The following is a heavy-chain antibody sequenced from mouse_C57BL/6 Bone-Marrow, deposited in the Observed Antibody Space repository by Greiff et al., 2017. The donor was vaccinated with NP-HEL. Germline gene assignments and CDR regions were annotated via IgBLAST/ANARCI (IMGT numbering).Heavy chain of an antibody. D-gene: IGHD2-4*01. CDR3: ARSPYYDYDVENFDY. CDR1: GFNIKNTY. CDR2: IDPANGNT. Sequence: DVQLQESVAELVRPGASVKLSCTASGFNIKNTYMHWVKQRPEQGLEWIGRIDPANGNTKYAPKFQGKATITADTSSNTAYLQLSSLTSEDTAIYYCARSPYYDYDVENFDYWGQGTTLTVSS. V-gene: IGHV14-3*01. J-gene: IGHJ2*01.